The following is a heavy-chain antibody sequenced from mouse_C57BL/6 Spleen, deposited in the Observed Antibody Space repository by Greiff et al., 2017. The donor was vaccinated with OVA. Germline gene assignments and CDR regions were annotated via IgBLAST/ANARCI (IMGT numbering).Heavy chain of an antibody. D-gene: IGHD1-1*01. J-gene: IGHJ2*01. CDR3: ARRDDGSLDY. CDR1: GYTFTSYW. CDR2: IDPSDSYT. Sequence: QVQLQQPGAELVRPGTSVKLSCKASGYTFTSYWMHWVKQRPGQGLEWIGVIDPSDSYTNYNQKFKGKATLTVDTSSSTAYMQLSSLTSEDSAVYYCARRDDGSLDYWGQGTTLTVSS. V-gene: IGHV1-59*01.